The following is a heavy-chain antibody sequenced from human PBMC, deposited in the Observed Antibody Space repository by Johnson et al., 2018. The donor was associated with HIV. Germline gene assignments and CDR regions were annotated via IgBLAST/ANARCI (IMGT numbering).Heavy chain of an antibody. CDR1: GFTVSSNY. V-gene: IGHV3-66*01. J-gene: IGHJ3*01. CDR3: ARGCRDGYACDAFDV. D-gene: IGHD5-24*01. CDR2: INSGGGT. Sequence: EVHLVESGGGLVQPGGSLRLSCAASGFTVSSNYMTWVRQGPGKGLEWVSVINSGGGTYYADSVTGRFTISRDNSKNTLYLQMNSLRAEDSAVYFCARGCRDGYACDAFDVWGQGTRVTVSS.